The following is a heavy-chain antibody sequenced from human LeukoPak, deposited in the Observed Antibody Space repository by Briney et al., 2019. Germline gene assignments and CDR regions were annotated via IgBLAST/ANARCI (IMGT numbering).Heavy chain of an antibody. CDR2: INPRTGST. D-gene: IGHD3-22*01. CDR3: ARGVHVRVYDSNPHYGHY. Sequence: GASVKVSCKASGYTFTSYYIFWVRQAPGQGLEWMGLINPRTGSTSYSQKFQGRVTMTRDMSTSTVYMELSSLRSEDTALYYCARGVHVRVYDSNPHYGHYWGQGTLVTVSS. J-gene: IGHJ4*02. V-gene: IGHV1-46*01. CDR1: GYTFTSYY.